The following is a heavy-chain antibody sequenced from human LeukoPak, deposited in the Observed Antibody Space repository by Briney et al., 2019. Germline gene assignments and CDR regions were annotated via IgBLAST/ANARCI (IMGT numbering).Heavy chain of an antibody. Sequence: PSETLSLTCAVYGGSFSGYYWSWIRQPPGKGLEWIGEINHSGSTNYNPSLKSRVTISVDTSKNQFSLKLSSVTAADTAVYYCASAARARTTRGNWFDPWGQGTLVTVSS. CDR1: GGSFSGYY. V-gene: IGHV4-34*01. CDR3: ASAARARTTRGNWFDP. D-gene: IGHD1-1*01. J-gene: IGHJ5*02. CDR2: INHSGST.